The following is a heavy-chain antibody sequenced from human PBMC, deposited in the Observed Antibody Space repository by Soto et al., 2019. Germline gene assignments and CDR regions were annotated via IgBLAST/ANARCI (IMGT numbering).Heavy chain of an antibody. V-gene: IGHV3-9*01. Sequence: DVQLVESGGGLVQPGRSLRLSCAASGFTFDDYAMLWVRQAPGKGQEWVSGISWNSGSIDYADSVKGRFTISRDNAKNSLYLQMNSLRAEDTALYYCAKGYSNYLYYYMDVWGKGTTVTVSS. CDR3: AKGYSNYLYYYMDV. D-gene: IGHD4-4*01. J-gene: IGHJ6*03. CDR2: ISWNSGSI. CDR1: GFTFDDYA.